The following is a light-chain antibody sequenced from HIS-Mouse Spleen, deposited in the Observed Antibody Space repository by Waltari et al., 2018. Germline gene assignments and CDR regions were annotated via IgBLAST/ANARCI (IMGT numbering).Light chain of an antibody. Sequence: DVVMTQSPLSLPVTLGQPASIACRSSQSLVYSEGNTYLNWFQQRPGQSPRRLIYKVSNRDSGVPDRFSGSGSGTDFTLKISRVEAEDVGVYYCMQGTHWPLFGQGTKLEIK. CDR2: KVS. CDR3: MQGTHWPL. J-gene: IGKJ2*01. V-gene: IGKV2-30*01. CDR1: QSLVYSEGNTY.